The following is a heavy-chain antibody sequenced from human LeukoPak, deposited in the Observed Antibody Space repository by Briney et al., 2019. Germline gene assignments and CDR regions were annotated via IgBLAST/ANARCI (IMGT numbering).Heavy chain of an antibody. CDR3: AREGLRNVHNPLGY. D-gene: IGHD5-24*01. V-gene: IGHV4-59*12. CDR2: IHDSGST. J-gene: IGHJ4*02. CDR1: GGSISNYY. Sequence: SETLSLTCTVSGGSISNYYWSWIRQSPEKGLEWIGYIHDSGSTNYNPSLKSRVTISVDTSKNQFSPKLSSVTAADTAVYYCAREGLRNVHNPLGYWGQGTLVTVSS.